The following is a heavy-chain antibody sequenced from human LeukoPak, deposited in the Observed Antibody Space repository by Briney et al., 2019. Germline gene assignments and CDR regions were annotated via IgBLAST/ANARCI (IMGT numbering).Heavy chain of an antibody. D-gene: IGHD2-2*01. V-gene: IGHV4-34*01. J-gene: IGHJ4*02. CDR1: GGSFGYF. CDR3: ATYCSVTSCHAGLDY. CDR2: INPSGVV. Sequence: PSETLSLTCAVDGGSFGYFWTWIRQAPGKGLEWIGEINPSGVVHYSPSLKSRVSISIDTSKNQFSLNLTSVTAADMAVYYCATYCSVTSCHAGLDYWGQGTLVTVSS.